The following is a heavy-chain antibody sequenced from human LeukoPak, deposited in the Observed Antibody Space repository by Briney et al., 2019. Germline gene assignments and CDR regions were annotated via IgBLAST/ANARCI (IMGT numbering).Heavy chain of an antibody. CDR2: ISAYNGNT. Sequence: ASVKVSCKASGYTFTSYGISWVRQAPGQGLEWMGWISAYNGNTNYAQKLQGRVTMTTDTSTSTAYMELGSLRSDDTAVYYCARGGGVADILTGYYGHYYYMDVWGKGTTVTISS. CDR3: ARGGGVADILTGYYGHYYYMDV. CDR1: GYTFTSYG. V-gene: IGHV1-18*01. J-gene: IGHJ6*03. D-gene: IGHD3-9*01.